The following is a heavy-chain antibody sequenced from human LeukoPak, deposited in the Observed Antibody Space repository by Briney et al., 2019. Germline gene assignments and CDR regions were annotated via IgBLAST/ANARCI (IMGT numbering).Heavy chain of an antibody. CDR3: ARDHNGNGNFGI. CDR1: GGSISSGDYY. CDR2: IYYSGST. D-gene: IGHD2-8*01. Sequence: PSETLSLTCTVSGGSISSGDYYWSWIRQPPGKGLEWIGYIYYSGSTYYNPSLKSRVTISVDTSKNQFSLKLSSVTAAETAVYYCARDHNGNGNFGIWGQGTMVTVSS. J-gene: IGHJ3*02. V-gene: IGHV4-30-4*08.